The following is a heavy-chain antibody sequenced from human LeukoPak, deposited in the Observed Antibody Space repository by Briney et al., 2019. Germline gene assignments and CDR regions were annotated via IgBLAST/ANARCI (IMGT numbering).Heavy chain of an antibody. V-gene: IGHV1-69*13. CDR2: IIPIFGTT. Sequence: SVKVSCKASGGTFSSYPIIWVRQAPGQGLEWMGGIIPIFGTTNYAQKFQGRVTITADESTSTAYMELSSLRAEDTAVYYCANSYYYGSGSYGDYWGQGTLVTVSS. CDR3: ANSYYYGSGSYGDY. J-gene: IGHJ4*02. D-gene: IGHD3-10*01. CDR1: GGTFSSYP.